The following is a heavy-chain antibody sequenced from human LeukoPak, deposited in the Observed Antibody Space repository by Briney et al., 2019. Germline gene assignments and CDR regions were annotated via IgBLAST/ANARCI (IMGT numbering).Heavy chain of an antibody. J-gene: IGHJ3*02. CDR2: INWDGGRT. D-gene: IGHD6-13*01. Sequence: PGGSLRLSCAASGFSLDDYGMIWVRQAPGKGLEWVSGINWDGGRTGYADSVKGRFTISRDNAKNSLYLQMDSLRAEDTALYYCVRPRYSSSWYDDAFDIWGQGTMVPVSS. CDR3: VRPRYSSSWYDDAFDI. CDR1: GFSLDDYG. V-gene: IGHV3-20*04.